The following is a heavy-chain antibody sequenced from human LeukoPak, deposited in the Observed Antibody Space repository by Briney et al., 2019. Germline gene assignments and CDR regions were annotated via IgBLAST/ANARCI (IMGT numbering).Heavy chain of an antibody. Sequence: GASVKVSCKASGYTFTSYAMNWVRQAPGQGLEWMGWINTNTGNPTYAQGFTGRFVFFLDTSVSTAYLQISSLKAEDTAVYYCARDSSGYYYRSLGYWGQGTLVTVSS. CDR3: ARDSSGYYYRSLGY. CDR1: GYTFTSYA. CDR2: INTNTGNP. V-gene: IGHV7-4-1*02. J-gene: IGHJ4*02. D-gene: IGHD3-22*01.